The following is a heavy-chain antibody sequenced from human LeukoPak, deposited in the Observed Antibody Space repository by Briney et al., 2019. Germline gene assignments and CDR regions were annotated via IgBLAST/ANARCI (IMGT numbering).Heavy chain of an antibody. CDR1: GGTFSSYA. CDR2: IIPIFGTA. D-gene: IGHD3-22*01. J-gene: IGHJ4*02. V-gene: IGHV1-69*13. Sequence: SVTVSCTASGGTFSSYAISWVRQAPGQGLEWMGGIIPIFGTANYAQKFQGRVTITADESTSTAYMELSSLRSEDTAVYYCARAPTYYYDSSGYYIWGQGTLVTVSS. CDR3: ARAPTYYYDSSGYYI.